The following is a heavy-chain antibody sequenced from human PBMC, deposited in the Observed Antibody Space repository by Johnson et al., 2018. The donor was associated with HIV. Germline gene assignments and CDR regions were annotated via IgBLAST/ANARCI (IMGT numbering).Heavy chain of an antibody. CDR2: ISGSGFDT. J-gene: IGHJ3*02. CDR1: NFTFKDYY. V-gene: IGHV3-11*01. D-gene: IGHD6-25*01. Sequence: QVQLVESGGDLIKPGGSLRLSCATSNFTFKDYYMNWIRQAPGKGLEWISYISGSGFDTFYADSVKGRFTISRDNAKNTLYLQMNSLRAEDTALYYCARLAAYDAFDIWGQGTMVTVSS. CDR3: ARLAAYDAFDI.